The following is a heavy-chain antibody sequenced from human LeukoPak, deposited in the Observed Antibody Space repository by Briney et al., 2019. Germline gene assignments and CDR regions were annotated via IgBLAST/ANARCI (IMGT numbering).Heavy chain of an antibody. CDR1: GFTFSNYW. V-gene: IGHV3-7*01. CDR2: IRQDGSEK. J-gene: IGHJ6*03. D-gene: IGHD3-3*01. CDR3: ARDNGVVHGVYYMDV. Sequence: GGSLRLSCAASGFTFSNYWMTWVRQAPGKGLEWVADIRQDGSEKLYVKSVGGRFTISRDNAKMSLFLQMDSLRAEDTAVYYCARDNGVVHGVYYMDVWGKGTTVTVS.